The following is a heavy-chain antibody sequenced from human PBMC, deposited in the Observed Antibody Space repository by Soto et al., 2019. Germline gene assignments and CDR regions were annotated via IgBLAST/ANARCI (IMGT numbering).Heavy chain of an antibody. J-gene: IGHJ4*02. CDR1: GGSISGYY. D-gene: IGHD3-3*01. CDR3: ARGSDWSGYYRFDN. CDR2: IFYTGNT. V-gene: IGHV4-59*01. Sequence: SETLSLTCTVSGGSISGYYWNWIRQSPGKGLEWIGYIFYTGNTNYNPSLKSRVTISVDTSQNQFSLKLSSVTAADTAVYFCARGSDWSGYYRFDNWGQGTLVTVSS.